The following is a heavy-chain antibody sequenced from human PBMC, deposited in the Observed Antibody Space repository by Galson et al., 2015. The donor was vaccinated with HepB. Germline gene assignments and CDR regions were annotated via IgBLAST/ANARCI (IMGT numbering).Heavy chain of an antibody. Sequence: SLRLSCAASGFTFTRNGMNWVRQAPGKGLEWVSSISSSSGYIYYADSVKGRFTISRDNAKNSLYLQMNTLRAEDTAVYYCARDAYGMDVWGQGTTVTVSS. J-gene: IGHJ6*02. CDR2: ISSSSGYI. CDR3: ARDAYGMDV. V-gene: IGHV3-21*01. CDR1: GFTFTRNG.